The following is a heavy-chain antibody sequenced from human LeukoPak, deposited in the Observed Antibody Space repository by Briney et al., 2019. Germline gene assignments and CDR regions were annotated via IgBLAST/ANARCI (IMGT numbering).Heavy chain of an antibody. V-gene: IGHV3-48*04. CDR3: ARGNWFDP. CDR2: ISNSGSTI. J-gene: IGHJ5*02. CDR1: GFTFSSYS. Sequence: GGSLRLSCAASGFTFSSYSMNWVRQAPGKGLEWVSYISNSGSTIYYADSVKGRFTISRDNAKNSLYLQMSSLRAEDTALYNCARGNWFDPWGQGTLVTVSS.